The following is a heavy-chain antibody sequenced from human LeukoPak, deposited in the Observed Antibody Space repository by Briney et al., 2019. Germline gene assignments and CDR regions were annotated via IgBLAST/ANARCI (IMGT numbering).Heavy chain of an antibody. CDR3: ARPIEMGGTSGVFAY. D-gene: IGHD5-24*01. CDR2: ISSGSSYI. Sequence: GSLRLSCAASGFTFSGYSMNWVRLAPGKGLEWVSSISSGSSYIYYADSVKGRFTISRDNAKNSLYLHMSSLRAEDTAVYYCARPIEMGGTSGVFAYWGQGTLVTVSS. J-gene: IGHJ4*02. CDR1: GFTFSGYS. V-gene: IGHV3-21*01.